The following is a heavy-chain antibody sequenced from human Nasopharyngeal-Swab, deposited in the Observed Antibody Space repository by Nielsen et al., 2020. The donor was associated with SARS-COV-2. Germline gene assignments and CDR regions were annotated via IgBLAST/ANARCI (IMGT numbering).Heavy chain of an antibody. CDR2: ISYDGSNK. CDR1: GFTFSSYG. Sequence: SCAASGFTFSSYGMHWVRQAPGKGLEWVAVISYDGSNKYYADSVKGRFTISRDNSKNTLYLQMNSLRAEDTAVYYCARGNYYDSSGYYYVAFDIWGQGTMVTVSS. CDR3: ARGNYYDSSGYYYVAFDI. V-gene: IGHV3-30*03. J-gene: IGHJ3*02. D-gene: IGHD3-22*01.